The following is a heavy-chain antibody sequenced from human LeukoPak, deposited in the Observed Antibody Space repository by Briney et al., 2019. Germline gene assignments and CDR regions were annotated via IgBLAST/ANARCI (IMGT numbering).Heavy chain of an antibody. CDR3: ARVGCSGGSCYPDY. Sequence: PSETLSLTCTVSGASISTSYWYWIRQPPGKGLEWIGYIHYSGDINYNPSLKSRATISAYTSKNQLSLKLSSVTAADTAVYYCARVGCSGGSCYPDYWGQGTLVTVSS. CDR1: GASISTSY. D-gene: IGHD2-15*01. J-gene: IGHJ4*02. V-gene: IGHV4-59*01. CDR2: IHYSGDI.